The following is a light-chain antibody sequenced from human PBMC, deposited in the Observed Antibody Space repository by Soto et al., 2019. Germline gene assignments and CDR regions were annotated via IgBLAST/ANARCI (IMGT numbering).Light chain of an antibody. CDR1: SSDVGGYNY. V-gene: IGLV2-14*01. CDR3: SSYTSGSTWV. CDR2: EVS. J-gene: IGLJ3*02. Sequence: QSALTQPASVSGSPGQSITISCTRTSSDVGGYNYVSWYQQHPGKAPKRMIYEVSNRPSGVSNRFSGSKSGNTASLTISGLQAEDEADYYGSSYTSGSTWVFGGGTKVTVL.